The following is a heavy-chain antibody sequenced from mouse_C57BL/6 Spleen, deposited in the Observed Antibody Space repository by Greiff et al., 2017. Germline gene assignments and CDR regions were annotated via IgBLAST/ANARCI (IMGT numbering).Heavy chain of an antibody. Sequence: EVQLVESGGGLVQPGGSLKLSCAASGFTFSDYYMYWVRQTPEKRLEWVAYISNGGGSTYYPDTVKGRFTISRDNAKNTLYLQMSRLKSEDTAMYYCARRRADGYFSYWGQGTLVTVSA. CDR1: GFTFSDYY. D-gene: IGHD2-3*01. J-gene: IGHJ3*01. CDR3: ARRRADGYFSY. CDR2: ISNGGGST. V-gene: IGHV5-12*01.